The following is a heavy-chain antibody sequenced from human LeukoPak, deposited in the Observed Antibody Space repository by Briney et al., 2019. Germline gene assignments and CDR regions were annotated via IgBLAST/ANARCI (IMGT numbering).Heavy chain of an antibody. CDR2: IKSKTDGGTT. Sequence: NPGGSLRLSCAASGFTFSNAWMNWVRQAPGKGLEWVGRIKSKTDGGTTDYAAPVKGRFTISRDDSENTLYLQMDSLKTEDTAVYYCARHSSLRAAAGPWGQGTLVTVSS. D-gene: IGHD6-13*01. J-gene: IGHJ4*02. V-gene: IGHV3-15*01. CDR1: GFTFSNAW. CDR3: ARHSSLRAAAGP.